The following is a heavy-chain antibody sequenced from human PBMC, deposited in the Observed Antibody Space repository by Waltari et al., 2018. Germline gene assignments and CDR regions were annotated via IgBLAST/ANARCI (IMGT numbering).Heavy chain of an antibody. CDR1: GGTFSSYT. Sequence: QVQLVQSGAEVKKPGSSVKVSCKASGGTFSSYTISWVRQAPGQGLEWMGRIIPIRGIANYAQKFQGRVTITADKSTSTAYMELSSLRSEDTAVYYCARDRYYYYGMDVWGQGTTVTVSS. J-gene: IGHJ6*02. V-gene: IGHV1-69*08. CDR2: IIPIRGIA. CDR3: ARDRYYYYGMDV.